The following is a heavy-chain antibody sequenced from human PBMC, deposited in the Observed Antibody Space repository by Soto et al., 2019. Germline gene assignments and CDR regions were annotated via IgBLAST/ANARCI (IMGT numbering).Heavy chain of an antibody. D-gene: IGHD5-18*01. V-gene: IGHV3-30*18. CDR2: ISYDGSNK. CDR3: AKEDGYSYYNYYYYGMDV. J-gene: IGHJ6*02. CDR1: GFTFSSYG. Sequence: PGGSLRLSCAASGFTFSSYGMHWVRQAPGKGLEWVAVISYDGSNKCYADSVKGRFTISRDNSKNTLYLQMNSLRAEDTAVYYCAKEDGYSYYNYYYYGMDVWGQGTTVTVSS.